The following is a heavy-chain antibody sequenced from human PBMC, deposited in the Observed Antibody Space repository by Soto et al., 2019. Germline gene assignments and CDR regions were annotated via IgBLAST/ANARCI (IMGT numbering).Heavy chain of an antibody. CDR1: GGSISSYY. CDR3: ARDRPYCSGGSCYGGTYYYYYYGMDV. J-gene: IGHJ6*02. D-gene: IGHD2-15*01. CDR2: IYYSGST. V-gene: IGHV4-59*12. Sequence: WETLSLTCTVSGGSISSYYWSWIRQPPGKGLEWIGYIYYSGSTNYNPSLKSRVTISVDTSKNQFSLKLSSVTAADTAVYYCARDRPYCSGGSCYGGTYYYYYYGMDVWGQGTTVTVSS.